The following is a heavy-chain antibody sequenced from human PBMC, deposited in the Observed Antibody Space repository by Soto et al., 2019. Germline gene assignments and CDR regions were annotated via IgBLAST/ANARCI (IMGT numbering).Heavy chain of an antibody. CDR1: GFSFSSHW. CDR3: ARDRPHNWFDP. Sequence: EAQLVESGGGLVQPGGSLRLSCAASGFSFSSHWMHWDRQAPEKGLVWVPGINNDGSFARYADSVKDRFTITRDNAKKMMYLQMNSLRAADTAVYYCARDRPHNWFDPWGQGSRVTVSS. V-gene: IGHV3-74*01. CDR2: INNDGSFA. J-gene: IGHJ5*02.